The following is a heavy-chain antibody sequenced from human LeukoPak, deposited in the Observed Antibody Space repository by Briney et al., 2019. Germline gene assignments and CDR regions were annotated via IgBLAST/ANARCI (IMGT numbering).Heavy chain of an antibody. J-gene: IGHJ4*02. CDR3: ASTPPRYLGYFDY. V-gene: IGHV3-53*01. Sequence: GGSLRLSCAASGFTVSYNYISWVRQAPGKGLEWVSVIYSGGSTYYADSVKGRFTISRDNSKNTLYFQMNSLRSEDTAVYYCASTPPRYLGYFDYWGQGTLVTVSS. CDR2: IYSGGST. CDR1: GFTVSYNY. D-gene: IGHD3-9*01.